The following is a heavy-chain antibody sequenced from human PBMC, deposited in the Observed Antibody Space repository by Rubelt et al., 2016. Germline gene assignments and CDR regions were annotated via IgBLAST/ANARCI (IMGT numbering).Heavy chain of an antibody. J-gene: IGHJ4*02. CDR3: ARVVPAPISFDF. CDR2: ISYSGST. V-gene: IGHV4-39*01. CDR1: GGSFSSSNYY. Sequence: QLQLQESGPGLVKPSETLSLTCTVSGGSFSSSNYYWSWIRQPPGKGLEWVGTISYSGSTYYNPSLKSRVTISVDTSKNQFSLRLSSVTAADTAVYYCARVVPAPISFDFWGQGTLVTVSS. D-gene: IGHD2-2*01.